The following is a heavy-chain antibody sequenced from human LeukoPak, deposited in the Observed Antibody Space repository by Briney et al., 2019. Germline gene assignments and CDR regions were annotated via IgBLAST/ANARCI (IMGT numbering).Heavy chain of an antibody. D-gene: IGHD6-19*01. V-gene: IGHV4-39*01. CDR3: ARHTGAVAGRAADNWFDP. CDR1: GGSISSSSYY. Sequence: YPSETLSLTCTVSGGSISSSSYYWSWIRQPPGKGLEWIGEINHSGSTNYNPSLKSRVTISVDTSKNQFSLKLSSVTAADTAVYYCARHTGAVAGRAADNWFDPWGQGTLVTVSS. J-gene: IGHJ5*02. CDR2: INHSGST.